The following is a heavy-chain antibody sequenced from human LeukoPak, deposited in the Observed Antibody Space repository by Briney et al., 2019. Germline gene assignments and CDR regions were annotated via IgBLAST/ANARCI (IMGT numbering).Heavy chain of an antibody. V-gene: IGHV3-23*01. Sequence: PGGSLRLSCAASGFTFSSYAMSWVRQAPGKGLEWVSGITYSGGNTYYADSVKGRFTISRANSNNTLYLQMNSLRAEDTAVYYCAKDATVGATNDAFDIWGQGTMVTVSS. CDR2: ITYSGGNT. CDR1: GFTFSSYA. D-gene: IGHD1-26*01. J-gene: IGHJ3*02. CDR3: AKDATVGATNDAFDI.